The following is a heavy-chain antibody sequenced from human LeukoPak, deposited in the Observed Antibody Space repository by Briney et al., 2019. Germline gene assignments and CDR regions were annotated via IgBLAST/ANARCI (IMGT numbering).Heavy chain of an antibody. CDR1: GFTFSSYW. CDR2: INPGGSSI. D-gene: IGHD2-8*01. Sequence: PGGSLRLSCAASGFTFSSYWMHWVRQVPGKGLVWVARINPGGSSITYADSVKGRFTSSRDNSKNTLFLQMNSLRAEDTAVYYCAKDRAVYADPLLDFDYWGQGILVTVSS. J-gene: IGHJ4*02. V-gene: IGHV3-74*01. CDR3: AKDRAVYADPLLDFDY.